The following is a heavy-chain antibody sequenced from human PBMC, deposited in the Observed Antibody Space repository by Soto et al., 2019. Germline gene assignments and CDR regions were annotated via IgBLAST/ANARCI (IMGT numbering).Heavy chain of an antibody. CDR3: ANAEHPRRSIGFDY. CDR2: ISATGGST. Sequence: GGSLRLCCAGSGFTFASYVMTWVRQAPGKGLEWVSSISATGGSTYYAGSVKGRFTISRDNSKNTLFLQMNSLRAEDTAIYYCANAEHPRRSIGFDYWGQGTLVTVSS. V-gene: IGHV3-23*01. CDR1: GFTFASYV. J-gene: IGHJ4*02. D-gene: IGHD3-16*02.